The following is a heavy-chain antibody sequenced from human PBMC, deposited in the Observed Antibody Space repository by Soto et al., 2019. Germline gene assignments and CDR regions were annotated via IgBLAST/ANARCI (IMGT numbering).Heavy chain of an antibody. J-gene: IGHJ4*03. CDR3: ATDCGIAVACTFDF. V-gene: IGHV3-30*03. CDR1: GFTFSSYG. D-gene: IGHD6-19*01. CDR2: ISYDGSNK. Sequence: GGSLRLSCAASGFTFSSYGMHWVRQAPGKGLEWVAVISYDGSNKYYADSVKGRFTISRDNSKNTLYLQMNSLRAEDTAVYYCATDCGIAVACTFDFGGHGNRVNGS.